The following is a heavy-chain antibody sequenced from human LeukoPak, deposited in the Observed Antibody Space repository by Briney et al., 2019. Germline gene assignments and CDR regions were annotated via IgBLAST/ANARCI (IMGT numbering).Heavy chain of an antibody. CDR2: IRSKAYGGTT. D-gene: IGHD5-18*01. CDR1: GFTLGDYA. J-gene: IGHJ4*02. CDR3: TRQGPGYSSISVTPY. V-gene: IGHV3-49*03. Sequence: GGSLRLSCTASGFTLGDYAMSWFRQAPGKGLEWVGFIRSKAYGGTTEYAASVKGRFTISRDDSKSIAYLQMNSLKTEDTAVYYCTRQGPGYSSISVTPYWGQGTLVTVSS.